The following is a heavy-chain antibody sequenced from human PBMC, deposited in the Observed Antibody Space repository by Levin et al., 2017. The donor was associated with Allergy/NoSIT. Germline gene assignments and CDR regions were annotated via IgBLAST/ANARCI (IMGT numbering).Heavy chain of an antibody. Sequence: QPGGSLRLSCVASGIGFNDYAMNWIRQAPGKGLAWVSSISGSGTRTYYAASVQGRFIISRDNSKNTLFLQMNSLRAEDTATYYCANGFYYGDSSSAFYIWGRGTMVTVSS. D-gene: IGHD4-17*01. CDR2: ISGSGTRT. V-gene: IGHV3-23*01. J-gene: IGHJ3*02. CDR3: ANGFYYGDSSSAFYI. CDR1: GIGFNDYA.